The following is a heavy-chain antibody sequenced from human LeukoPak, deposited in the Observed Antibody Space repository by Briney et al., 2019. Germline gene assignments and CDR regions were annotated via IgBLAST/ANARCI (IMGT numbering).Heavy chain of an antibody. J-gene: IGHJ4*02. CDR2: INPSGGST. D-gene: IGHD3-16*01. V-gene: IGHV1-46*01. CDR1: GYTFTSYY. CDR3: ARGEGVNRTFDY. Sequence: ASVKVSCKASGYTFTSYYMHWVRQAPGQGLEWMGIINPSGGSTSYAQKFQGRVTMTRDMSTSTAYMELSSLRSEDTAVYYCARGEGVNRTFDYWGQGTLVTVSS.